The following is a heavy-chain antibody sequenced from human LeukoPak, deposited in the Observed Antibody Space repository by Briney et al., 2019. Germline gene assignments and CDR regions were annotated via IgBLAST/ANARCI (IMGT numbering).Heavy chain of an antibody. D-gene: IGHD1-14*01. V-gene: IGHV3-48*02. Sequence: GGSLRLSCAASGFTFSNYAMSWVRQAPGKGLEWVSYITSSSNGIYYADSVKGRFTISRDNDKNSLYLQMNSLRDEDTAVYYCARIGSYYYYGMDVWGQGTTVTVSS. CDR2: ITSSSNGI. J-gene: IGHJ6*02. CDR3: ARIGSYYYYGMDV. CDR1: GFTFSNYA.